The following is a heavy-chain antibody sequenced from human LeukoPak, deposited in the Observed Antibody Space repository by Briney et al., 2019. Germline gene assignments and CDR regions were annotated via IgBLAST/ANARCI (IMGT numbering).Heavy chain of an antibody. CDR2: ILSDGSKE. J-gene: IGHJ3*02. D-gene: IGHD1-26*01. CDR1: GFTFSSYG. Sequence: GGSLRLSCAASGFTFSSYGMHWVRQAPGKGLEWVAVILSDGSKEFYTDSVKGRFTISRDNSKNTLYLQMNSLRAEDTAVYFCARSIVPGDPFCAFDIWGQGTMVTVSS. V-gene: IGHV3-33*01. CDR3: ARSIVPGDPFCAFDI.